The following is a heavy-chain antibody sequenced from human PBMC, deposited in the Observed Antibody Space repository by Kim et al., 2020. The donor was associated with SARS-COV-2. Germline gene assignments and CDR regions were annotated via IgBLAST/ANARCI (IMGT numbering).Heavy chain of an antibody. Sequence: ASVKVSCKASGYTFTSYAMNWVRQAPGQGLEWMGWINTNTGNPTYAQGFTGRFVFSLDTSVSTAYLQISSLKAEDTAVYYCARGPYYYDSSGYYPSGDWYFDLWGRGTLVTVSS. J-gene: IGHJ2*01. D-gene: IGHD3-22*01. V-gene: IGHV7-4-1*02. CDR3: ARGPYYYDSSGYYPSGDWYFDL. CDR2: INTNTGNP. CDR1: GYTFTSYA.